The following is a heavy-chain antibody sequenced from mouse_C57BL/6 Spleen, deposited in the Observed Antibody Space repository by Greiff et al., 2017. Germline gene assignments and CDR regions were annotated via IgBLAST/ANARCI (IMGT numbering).Heavy chain of an antibody. CDR3: ARTPFSNYYAMDY. D-gene: IGHD2-5*01. CDR2: ISSGSSTI. J-gene: IGHJ4*01. CDR1: GFTFSDYG. Sequence: DVQLVESGGGLVKPGGSLKLSCAASGFTFSDYGMHWVRQAPEKGLEWVAYISSGSSTIYYADTVKGRFTISRDNAKNTLFLPMTSLRSEDTAMYYCARTPFSNYYAMDYWGQGTSVTGSS. V-gene: IGHV5-17*01.